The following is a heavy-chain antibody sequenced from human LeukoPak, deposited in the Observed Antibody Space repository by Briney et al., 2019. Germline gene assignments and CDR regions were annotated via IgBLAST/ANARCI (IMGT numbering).Heavy chain of an antibody. CDR3: ARGIWFGELFASTGWFDP. Sequence: ASVKVSCKASGYTFTSYYMHWVRQAPGQGLEWMGIINPSGGSTSYAQKFQGRVTMTRDTSTSTVYMELSSLRSEDTAVYYCARGIWFGELFASTGWFDPWGQGTLVTVSS. CDR1: GYTFTSYY. J-gene: IGHJ5*02. D-gene: IGHD3-10*01. CDR2: INPSGGST. V-gene: IGHV1-46*01.